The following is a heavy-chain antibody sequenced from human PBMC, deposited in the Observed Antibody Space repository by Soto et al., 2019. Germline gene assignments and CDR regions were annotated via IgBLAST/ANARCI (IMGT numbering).Heavy chain of an antibody. CDR2: ISTAGDT. CDR1: GFTFSSYD. Sequence: EVQLVESGGGLVQPGGSLRLSCAASGFTFSSYDMHWVRQATGKGLEWVSAISTAGDTYYPGSVKGRFTISRENAKNSLYLQMNSLRAGDTAVYYCARGVGATRRGMDVWGQGTTVTVSS. CDR3: ARGVGATRRGMDV. V-gene: IGHV3-13*01. J-gene: IGHJ6*02. D-gene: IGHD1-26*01.